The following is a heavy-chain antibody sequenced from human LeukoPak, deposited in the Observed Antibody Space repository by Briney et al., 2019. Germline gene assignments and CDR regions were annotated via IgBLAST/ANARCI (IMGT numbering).Heavy chain of an antibody. J-gene: IGHJ4*02. CDR3: ASSIVYCSSTSCYFN. Sequence: ASVTVSFKASVYTFTCYFMHWVRQAPGQGIERMGWINTNSGGTNYAQKFQGRVTMTRDTSISTAYMELSRLRSDDTAVYYCASSIVYCSSTSCYFNWGQGTLVAVSS. D-gene: IGHD2-2*01. CDR1: VYTFTCYF. V-gene: IGHV1-2*02. CDR2: INTNSGGT.